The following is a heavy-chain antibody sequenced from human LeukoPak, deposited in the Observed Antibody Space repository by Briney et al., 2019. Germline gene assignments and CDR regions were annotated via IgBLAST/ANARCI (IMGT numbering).Heavy chain of an antibody. Sequence: GGSLRLSCAASGFTFSSYGMHWVRQAPGKGLEWVAFIRYDGSNKYYADSVKGRFTISRDNSKNTLYLQMNSLRAEDTAVYYCAREMGIYNYDFWSGYFRDWGQGTLVTVSS. V-gene: IGHV3-30*02. CDR1: GFTFSSYG. D-gene: IGHD3-3*01. CDR3: AREMGIYNYDFWSGYFRD. CDR2: IRYDGSNK. J-gene: IGHJ4*02.